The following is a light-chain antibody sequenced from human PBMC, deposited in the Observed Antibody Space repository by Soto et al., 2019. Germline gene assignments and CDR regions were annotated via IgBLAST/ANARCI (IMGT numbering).Light chain of an antibody. V-gene: IGKV1-5*03. Sequence: DIQMTQSPSTLSGSVGDRVTITCRASQTISSWLAWYQQKPGKAPKLLIYKASTLKSGVPSRFSGSGSGTEFTLTISSLQPDEFATYYSQHYNSYSEAFGPGTKVELK. J-gene: IGKJ1*01. CDR1: QTISSW. CDR3: QHYNSYSEA. CDR2: KAS.